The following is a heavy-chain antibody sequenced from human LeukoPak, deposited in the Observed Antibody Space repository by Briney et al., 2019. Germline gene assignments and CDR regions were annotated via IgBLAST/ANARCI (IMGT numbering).Heavy chain of an antibody. CDR1: GFTFSSYA. CDR2: ISGSDNST. Sequence: GGSLRLSCAASGFTFSSYAMSWVRQTPGKGLEWASAISGSDNSTFYADSVKGRFTISRDNSKNTLYLQMNSLRAEDTAVYYCAKDRLGIAAAASDYWGQGTLVTVSS. J-gene: IGHJ4*02. V-gene: IGHV3-23*01. CDR3: AKDRLGIAAAASDY. D-gene: IGHD6-13*01.